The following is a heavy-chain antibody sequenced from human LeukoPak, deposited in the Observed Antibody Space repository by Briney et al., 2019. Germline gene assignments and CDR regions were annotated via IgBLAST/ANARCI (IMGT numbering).Heavy chain of an antibody. J-gene: IGHJ4*02. D-gene: IGHD6-13*01. CDR3: ARLSYSSSWSTFDY. Sequence: SETLSLTCTVSGDSISSRSYYWGWIRQPPGKGLEWIGRIYYSGSTYHNPSLKSRVTISVDTSKNQFSLKLSSVTAADTAVYYCARLSYSSSWSTFDYWGQGTLVTASS. CDR1: GDSISSRSYY. CDR2: IYYSGST. V-gene: IGHV4-39*01.